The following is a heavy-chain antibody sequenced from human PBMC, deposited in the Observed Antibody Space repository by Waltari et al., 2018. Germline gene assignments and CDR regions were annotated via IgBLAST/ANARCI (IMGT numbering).Heavy chain of an antibody. CDR2: VEPEDGET. J-gene: IGHJ5*02. V-gene: IGHV1-69-2*01. CDR1: GYTFTDYY. CDR3: ATEYYYDSSGYGFDP. Sequence: EVQLVQSGAEVKKPGATVKISCKASGYTFTDYYMHWVQQAPGKGLEWMVRVEPEDGETIYAEKFQGRVTITADTSTDTAYMELSSLRSENTAVYYCATEYYYDSSGYGFDPWGQGTLVTVSS. D-gene: IGHD3-22*01.